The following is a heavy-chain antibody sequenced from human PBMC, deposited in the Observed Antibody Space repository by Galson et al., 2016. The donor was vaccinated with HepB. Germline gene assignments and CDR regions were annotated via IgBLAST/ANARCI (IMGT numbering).Heavy chain of an antibody. CDR1: GFTFSIYA. CDR2: VSGSGGDT. J-gene: IGHJ4*02. CDR3: ASSVSSAWHTFDS. Sequence: SLRLSCAASGFTFSIYAMGWVRQAPGKGLEWVSRVSGSGGDTYHEGSVKGRFTISRDNSRSILYLQMNSLRREDTALYYCASSVSSAWHTFDSWGQGTLVPVSS. D-gene: IGHD6-25*01. V-gene: IGHV3-23*01.